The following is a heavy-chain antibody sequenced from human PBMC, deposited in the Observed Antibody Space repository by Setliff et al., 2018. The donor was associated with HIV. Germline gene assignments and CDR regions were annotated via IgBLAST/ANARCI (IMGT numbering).Heavy chain of an antibody. V-gene: IGHV3-23*01. CDR1: GFTFSDYY. CDR2: SSYTDEST. J-gene: IGHJ4*02. CDR3: AKDAYRASRGPYYFDY. Sequence: PGGSLRLSCAASGFTFSDYYMNWIRKAPGKGLEWVSTSSYTDESTYYADSVKGRFTISRDKSKNTLYLQMNTLRADDTAVYYCAKDAYRASRGPYYFDYWGQGTLVTVSS. D-gene: IGHD3-10*01.